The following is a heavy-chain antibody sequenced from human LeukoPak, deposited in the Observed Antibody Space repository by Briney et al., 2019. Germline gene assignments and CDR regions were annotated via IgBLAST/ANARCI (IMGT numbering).Heavy chain of an antibody. CDR1: GFTFTNYA. Sequence: GGSLRLSCAASGFTFTNYAMSWVRQAPGKGLEWVAVIPYDGSNKYYADSVKGRFTISRENSKNRLYLQMNSLRAEDTAVYYCAKVDCGDTGCRRFDLWGRGTLVTVSS. J-gene: IGHJ2*01. CDR3: AKVDCGDTGCRRFDL. CDR2: IPYDGSNK. D-gene: IGHD2-21*01. V-gene: IGHV3-30*04.